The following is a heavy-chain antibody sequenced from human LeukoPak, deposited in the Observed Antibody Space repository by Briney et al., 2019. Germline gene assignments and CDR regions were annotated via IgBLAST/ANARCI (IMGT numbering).Heavy chain of an antibody. J-gene: IGHJ6*02. CDR2: IYYSGST. Sequence: PSETLSLTCTGSGGSISSYYWSWIRQPPGKGLEWIGYIYYSGSTNYNPSLKSRITMSVDTSKNQFSLKLSSVTAADTAVYYCARANWNYYSGMDVWGQGTTVTVSS. CDR1: GGSISSYY. CDR3: ARANWNYYSGMDV. D-gene: IGHD1-1*01. V-gene: IGHV4-59*12.